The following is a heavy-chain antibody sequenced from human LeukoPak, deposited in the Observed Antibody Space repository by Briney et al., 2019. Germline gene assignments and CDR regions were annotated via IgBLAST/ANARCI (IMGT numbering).Heavy chain of an antibody. CDR2: IYYSGST. Sequence: SETLSLTCTVSGGSISSGDYYWSRIRQPPGKGREGIGYIYYSGSTYYNPPTTSRVTISVDTSKNQFSLNLTSVTAADTAVYYRARDSSGGSRYLSSGYYGMDVSGQGTTVTVSS. CDR1: GGSISSGDYY. V-gene: IGHV4-30-4*01. D-gene: IGHD2-15*01. J-gene: IGHJ6*02. CDR3: ARDSSGGSRYLSSGYYGMDV.